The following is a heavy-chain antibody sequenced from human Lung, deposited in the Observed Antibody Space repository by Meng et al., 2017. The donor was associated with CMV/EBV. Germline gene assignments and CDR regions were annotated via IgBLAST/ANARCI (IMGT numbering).Heavy chain of an antibody. D-gene: IGHD1-26*01. CDR3: ARIGATSSYYYGMDV. J-gene: IGHJ6*02. CDR1: GYTFTSYG. CDR2: ISAYNGNT. Sequence: ASXXVSXKASGYTFTSYGISWVRQAPGQGLEWMGWISAYNGNTNYAQKLQGRVTMTTDTSTSTAYMELRSLRSDDTAVYYRARIGATSSYYYGMDVWGQGTTVTVSS. V-gene: IGHV1-18*01.